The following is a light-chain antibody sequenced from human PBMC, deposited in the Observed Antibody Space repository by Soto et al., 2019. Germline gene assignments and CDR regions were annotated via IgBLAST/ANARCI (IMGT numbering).Light chain of an antibody. CDR1: SSDIGGYNY. CDR3: SSYAGSNMGV. V-gene: IGLV2-8*01. J-gene: IGLJ2*01. CDR2: EVN. Sequence: QSALTQPPSASGSPGQSVAISCTGTSSDIGGYNYVSWYQIHPGKAPKLMIYEVNKWPSGVPDRFSGSKSGNTASLIVSGLQAEDEADYYCSSYAGSNMGVFGGGTKLTVL.